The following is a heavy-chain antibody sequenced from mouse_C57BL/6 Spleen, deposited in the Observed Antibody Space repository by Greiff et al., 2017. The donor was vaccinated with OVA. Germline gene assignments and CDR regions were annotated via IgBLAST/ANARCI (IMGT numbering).Heavy chain of an antibody. CDR2: ISDGGSYT. CDR1: GFTFSSYA. J-gene: IGHJ4*01. D-gene: IGHD2-3*01. Sequence: EVKLVESGGGLVKPGGSLKLSCAASGFTFSSYAMSWVRQTPEKRLEWVATISDGGSYTYYPDNVKGRFTISRDNAKNILYLQMSHLKSEDTAMYYCASYDGYFYAMDYWGQGTSVTVSS. CDR3: ASYDGYFYAMDY. V-gene: IGHV5-4*03.